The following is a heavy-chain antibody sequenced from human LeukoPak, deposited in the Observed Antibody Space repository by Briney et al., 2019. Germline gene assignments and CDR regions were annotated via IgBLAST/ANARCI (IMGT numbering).Heavy chain of an antibody. CDR3: ARAGDNTGYYSFVDV. J-gene: IGHJ6*02. V-gene: IGHV4-30-4*01. CDR2: IHYSGST. D-gene: IGHD3-22*01. CDR1: GGSISSGNYY. Sequence: PSETLSLTCTVSGGSISSGNYYWSWIRQPPGAGLEWIGYIHYSGSTYYNPSLKSRVTVSLDTSKNQSSLNLGSVTAADTAVYYCARAGDNTGYYSFVDVWGQGTTVTVSS.